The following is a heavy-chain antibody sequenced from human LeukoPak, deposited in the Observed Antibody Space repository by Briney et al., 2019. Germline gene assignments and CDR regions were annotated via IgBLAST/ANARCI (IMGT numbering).Heavy chain of an antibody. CDR3: ARELGGYSYGYFDY. CDR1: GGSIRSHY. CDR2: IYYSGST. Sequence: PSDTLSLTCTVSGGSIRSHYWRWIRQPPGKGVEWIGYIYYSGSTNYNPSLKSRVTISVDTSKNQSSLKLSSVTAADPAVYYCARELGGYSYGYFDYWGQGTLVTVSS. D-gene: IGHD5-18*01. V-gene: IGHV4-59*11. J-gene: IGHJ4*02.